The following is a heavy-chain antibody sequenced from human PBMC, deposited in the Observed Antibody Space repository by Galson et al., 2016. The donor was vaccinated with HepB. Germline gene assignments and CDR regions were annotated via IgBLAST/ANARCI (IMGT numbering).Heavy chain of an antibody. CDR2: ISYDETKK. Sequence: SLRLSCAASGFIFSTYGMHWVRQAPGKGLEWVAGISYDETKKYYADSVKGRFIIPRDNSKNTLYLQMKSLRPEDTAIYYCVKDSRRSTFGVLIHGLFSYMDVWGKGTTVTVSS. CDR3: VKDSRRSTFGVLIHGLFSYMDV. CDR1: GFIFSTYG. V-gene: IGHV3-30*18. D-gene: IGHD3-3*01. J-gene: IGHJ6*03.